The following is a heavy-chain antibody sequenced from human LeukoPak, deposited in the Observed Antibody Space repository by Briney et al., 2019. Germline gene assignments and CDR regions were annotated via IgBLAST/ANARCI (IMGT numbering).Heavy chain of an antibody. D-gene: IGHD4-17*01. CDR3: ARVGFGDYGRLPPPYFDS. CDR2: IYHSETT. CDR1: GGSISSGGYS. V-gene: IGHV4-30-2*01. Sequence: SETLSLTCAVSGGSISSGGYSWSWIRQPPGKGLEWIGYIYHSETTNYNPSLKSRVTISMDRSKNQFSLKLSSVTAADTAVYYCARVGFGDYGRLPPPYFDSWGQGTLVTVSP. J-gene: IGHJ4*02.